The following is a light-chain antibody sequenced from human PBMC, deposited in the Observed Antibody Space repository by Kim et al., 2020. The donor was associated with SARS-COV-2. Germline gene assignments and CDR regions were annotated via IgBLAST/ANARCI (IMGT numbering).Light chain of an antibody. J-gene: IGLJ1*01. CDR2: DVS. CDR1: SSDVGGYNY. Sequence: QSALTQPRSVSGSPGQSVTISCTGTSSDVGGYNYVSWYQQHPGKAPKLMIYDVSKRPSGVPDRFSGSKSGNTASLTIAGLQAEDEADYYCCSYAGGYTEVFGAGTKVTVL. V-gene: IGLV2-11*01. CDR3: CSYAGGYTEV.